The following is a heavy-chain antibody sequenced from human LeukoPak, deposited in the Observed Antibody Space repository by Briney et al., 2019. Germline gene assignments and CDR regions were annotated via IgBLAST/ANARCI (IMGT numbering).Heavy chain of an antibody. CDR1: GFTFSDYY. CDR3: ARENPVVPIYYYGMDV. CDR2: ISSSGSTI. D-gene: IGHD4-23*01. Sequence: PGGSLRLSCAASGFTFSDYYMSWIRQAPGKGLEWVSYISSSGSTIYYAESVKGRFTISRDNAKNSLYLQMESRRAEDTAVYYCARENPVVPIYYYGMDVWGQGTTVTVSS. V-gene: IGHV3-11*01. J-gene: IGHJ6*02.